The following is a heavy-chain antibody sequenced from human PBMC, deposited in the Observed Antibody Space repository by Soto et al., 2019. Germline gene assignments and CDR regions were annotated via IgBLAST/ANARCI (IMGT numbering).Heavy chain of an antibody. V-gene: IGHV1-18*01. CDR2: ISAYNGNT. J-gene: IGHJ4*02. CDR3: ARDVITGSPGEH. CDR1: GYTFTSYG. D-gene: IGHD1-20*01. Sequence: ASVKVSCKASGYTFTSYGISWVRQAPGQGLEWMGWISAYNGNTNYAQKLQCRVTMTTDTSTSTAYMELRSLRSDDTAVYYCARDVITGSPGEHWGQGTRVTVSS.